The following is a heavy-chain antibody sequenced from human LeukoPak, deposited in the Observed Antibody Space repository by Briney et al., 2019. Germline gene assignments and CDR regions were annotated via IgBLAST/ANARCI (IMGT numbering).Heavy chain of an antibody. V-gene: IGHV3-30*09. Sequence: GGSLRLSCVASGFTFSSHSMHWVHQAPGKGLEWVAFISYGGSSESYADSVQGRFAISRDNPKNTLYLQMNSLTAEDTAVYYCAKGVDYWGQGTLVTVSS. CDR2: ISYGGSSE. J-gene: IGHJ4*02. D-gene: IGHD3-16*01. CDR1: GFTFSSHS. CDR3: AKGVDY.